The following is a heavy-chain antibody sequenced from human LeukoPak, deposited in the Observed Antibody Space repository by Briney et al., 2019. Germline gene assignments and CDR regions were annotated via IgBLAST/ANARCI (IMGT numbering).Heavy chain of an antibody. Sequence: SVKVSCKASGGTFSSYAISWVRQAPGQGLEWMGRIIPIFGTANYAQKFQGRVTITTDESTSTAYMELSSLRSEDTAVYYCARSMWELPQGAWYFDLWGRGTLVTVSS. CDR3: ARSMWELPQGAWYFDL. J-gene: IGHJ2*01. V-gene: IGHV1-69*05. CDR1: GGTFSSYA. D-gene: IGHD1-26*01. CDR2: IIPIFGTA.